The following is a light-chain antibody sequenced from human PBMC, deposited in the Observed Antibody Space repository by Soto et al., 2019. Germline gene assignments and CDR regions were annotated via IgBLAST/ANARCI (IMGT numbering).Light chain of an antibody. J-gene: IGLJ1*01. Sequence: QSALTQPASVSGSPGQSITISCTGTSSDVGGYNYVSWYQQHPGKAPKLMIYEVSNRPSGVSNRFSGSKSGNTASLTISGFEAEAEDEYDCCSYTCRSTRLRVFGTGTKLTVL. CDR1: SSDVGGYNY. CDR3: CSYTCRSTRLRV. V-gene: IGLV2-14*01. CDR2: EVS.